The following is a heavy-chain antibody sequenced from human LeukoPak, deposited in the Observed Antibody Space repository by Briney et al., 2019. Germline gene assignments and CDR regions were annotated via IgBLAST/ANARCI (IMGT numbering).Heavy chain of an antibody. CDR2: ISSSSSYI. CDR1: GFTFSSYT. D-gene: IGHD6-13*01. J-gene: IGHJ3*02. Sequence: GGSLRLSCAASGFTFSSYTMNWVRRAPGKGLEWVSSISSSSSYIYYADSVKGRFTISRDNARNSLYLQMNILRAEDTALYYCAKDKGYIGEDAFDIWGQGTMVTVSS. V-gene: IGHV3-21*04. CDR3: AKDKGYIGEDAFDI.